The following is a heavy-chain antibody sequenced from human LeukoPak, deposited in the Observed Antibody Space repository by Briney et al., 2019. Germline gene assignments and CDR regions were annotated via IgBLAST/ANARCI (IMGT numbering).Heavy chain of an antibody. Sequence: PSETPSLTCAVYGGSFSDYYWSWIRQPPGKGLEWIGQINHSGTTNYNPSLKSRVTISVDTSRNQFSLKLSSVTAADTAVYYCARVDTAMSAFDPWGQGTRVTVSS. CDR2: INHSGTT. J-gene: IGHJ5*02. V-gene: IGHV4-34*01. D-gene: IGHD5-18*01. CDR1: GGSFSDYY. CDR3: ARVDTAMSAFDP.